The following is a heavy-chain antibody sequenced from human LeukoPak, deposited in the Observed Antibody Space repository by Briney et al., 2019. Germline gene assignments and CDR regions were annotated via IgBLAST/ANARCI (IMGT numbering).Heavy chain of an antibody. CDR3: ARGRDVLLWFGAKIKTYFDY. Sequence: SETLSLTCAVYGGSFSGYYWSWIRQPPGKGLEWIGEINHSGSTNYNPSLKSRVTISVDTSKNQFSLKLSSVTAADTAVYYCARGRDVLLWFGAKIKTYFDYWGQGTLVTVSS. D-gene: IGHD3-10*01. CDR2: INHSGST. J-gene: IGHJ4*02. V-gene: IGHV4-34*01. CDR1: GGSFSGYY.